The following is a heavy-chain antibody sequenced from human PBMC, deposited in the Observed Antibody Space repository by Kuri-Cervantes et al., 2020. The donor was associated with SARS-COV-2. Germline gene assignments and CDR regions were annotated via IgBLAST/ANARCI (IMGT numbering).Heavy chain of an antibody. CDR1: GYTFTSYD. CDR2: MNPNSGNT. V-gene: IGHV1-8*01. J-gene: IGHJ6*02. D-gene: IGHD6-13*01. CDR3: AVSSWYFSPDV. Sequence: ATVKVSCKASGYTFTSYDINWVRQATGQGLEWMGWMNPNSGNTGYAQKFQGRVTMTTDTSTSTAYMELRSLRSDDTAVYYCAVSSWYFSPDVWGQGTTVTVSS.